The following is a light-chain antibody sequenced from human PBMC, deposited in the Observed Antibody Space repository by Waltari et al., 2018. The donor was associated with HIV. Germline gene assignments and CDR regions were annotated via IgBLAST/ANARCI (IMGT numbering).Light chain of an antibody. Sequence: DIQMTQSPSTLSASVGDRVTITCRASQSISSWLARYQQKPGEAPKLLIYKASSLESGVPSRFSGSGSGTEFTLTISSLQPDDFATYYCQQSRTFGQGTKVDIK. CDR3: QQSRT. V-gene: IGKV1-5*03. J-gene: IGKJ1*01. CDR2: KAS. CDR1: QSISSW.